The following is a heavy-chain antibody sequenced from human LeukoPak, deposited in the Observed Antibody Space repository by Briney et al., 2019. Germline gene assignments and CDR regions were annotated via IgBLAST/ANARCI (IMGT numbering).Heavy chain of an antibody. D-gene: IGHD1-1*01. J-gene: IGHJ5*02. V-gene: IGHV3-74*01. CDR2: IKSDGSST. CDR3: ARDAGGRTQREGWFDP. CDR1: GFTFGSYW. Sequence: GGSLRLSCAASGFTFGSYWMHWVRQAPGKGLVWVSRIKSDGSSTSYADSVKGRFTISRDNAKNSLYLQMNSLRAEDTAVYYCARDAGGRTQREGWFDPWGQGTLVTVSS.